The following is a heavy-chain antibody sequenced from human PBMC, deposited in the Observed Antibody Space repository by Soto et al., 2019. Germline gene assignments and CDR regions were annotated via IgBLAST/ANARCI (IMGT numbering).Heavy chain of an antibody. CDR2: IYYSGST. V-gene: IGHV4-61*01. Sequence: QVQLQESGPGLVKPSETLSLTCTVSGGSVSSGSYYWSWIRQPPGKGLEWIGYIYYSGSTNYNPSLKSRVTISVDTSKNQFSLKLSSVTAADTAVYYCARTSIAARRCQFDYWGQGTLVTVSS. CDR1: GGSVSSGSYY. CDR3: ARTSIAARRCQFDY. D-gene: IGHD6-6*01. J-gene: IGHJ4*02.